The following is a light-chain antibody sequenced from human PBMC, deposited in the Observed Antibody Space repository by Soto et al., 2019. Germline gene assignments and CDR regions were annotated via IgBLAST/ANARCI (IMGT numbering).Light chain of an antibody. V-gene: IGKV3-20*01. CDR2: EAS. CDR1: QSVSGSY. Sequence: EIVLTQSPGTLSLSPGERVTLSCRASQSVSGSYLAWYQQKPGQAPRLLIYEASRRAPGIPDRFSGSGSGTDFILTISRLEPEDLAVYFCQQYGSSPLTFGQGTKVDIK. CDR3: QQYGSSPLT. J-gene: IGKJ1*01.